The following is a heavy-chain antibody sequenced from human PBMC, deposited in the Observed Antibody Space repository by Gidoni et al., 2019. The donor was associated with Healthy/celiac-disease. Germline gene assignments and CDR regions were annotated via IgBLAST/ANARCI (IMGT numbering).Heavy chain of an antibody. CDR1: GFTFSIYS. CDR2: ISSSSSYI. V-gene: IGHV3-21*01. D-gene: IGHD5-12*01. Sequence: EVQLVESGGGLVKPGGSLRLSCAASGFTFSIYSMNWVRQDPGKGLEWVSSISSSSSYIYYADSVKGRFTIARDNAKNSLYLQMNSLRAEDTAVYYCARADRGYSGYAGYWGQGTLVTVSS. J-gene: IGHJ4*02. CDR3: ARADRGYSGYAGY.